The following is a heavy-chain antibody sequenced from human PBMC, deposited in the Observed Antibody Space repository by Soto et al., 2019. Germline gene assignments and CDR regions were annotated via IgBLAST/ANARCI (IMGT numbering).Heavy chain of an antibody. CDR2: IIPMLGIA. J-gene: IGHJ6*02. CDR1: GGSFSDYA. D-gene: IGHD3-22*01. Sequence: QVQLVQSGAEVKKPGSSVKVSCQASGGSFSDYAISWVRQAPGQGLEWMGGIIPMLGIADNAQKFQGRVIITAYEFPITVYMVLSSLRCEDTAVYYCARDGYYYASSGFQRDYHYYGIDVWGQGTTVTVAS. CDR3: ARDGYYYASSGFQRDYHYYGIDV. V-gene: IGHV1-69*01.